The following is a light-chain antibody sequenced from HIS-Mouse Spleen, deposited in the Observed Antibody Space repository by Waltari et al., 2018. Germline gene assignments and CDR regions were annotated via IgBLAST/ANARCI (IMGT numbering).Light chain of an antibody. CDR2: DVS. CDR1: SSDVGGYHY. V-gene: IGLV2-11*01. CDR3: YSTDSSGNHRV. Sequence: QSALTQPRSVSGSRGQSVTISCTGTSSDVGGYHYVSWYQQHPGKAPKLMIYDVSKRPSGVPDRFSGSSSGTMATLTISGAQVEDEADYYCYSTDSSGNHRVFGGGTKLTVL. J-gene: IGLJ2*01.